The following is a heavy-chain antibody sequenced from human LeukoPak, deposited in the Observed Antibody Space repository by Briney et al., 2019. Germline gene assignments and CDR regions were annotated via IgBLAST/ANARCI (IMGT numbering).Heavy chain of an antibody. D-gene: IGHD3-22*01. V-gene: IGHV3-9*01. CDR1: GFTFDDYA. CDR3: AKAYHYDSSGYYSLGAFDI. J-gene: IGHJ3*02. CDR2: ISWNSGSI. Sequence: GRSLRLSCAASGFTFDDYAMHWVRQAPGKGLEWVSGISWNSGSIGYADSVKGRFTISRDNAKNCLYLQMNSLRAEDTALYYCAKAYHYDSSGYYSLGAFDIWGQGTMVTVSS.